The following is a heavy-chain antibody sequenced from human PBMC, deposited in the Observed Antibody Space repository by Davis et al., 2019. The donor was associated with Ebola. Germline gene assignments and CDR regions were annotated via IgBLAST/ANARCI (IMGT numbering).Heavy chain of an antibody. V-gene: IGHV3-15*01. J-gene: IGHJ4*02. CDR2: IKSKTDGGTT. CDR3: TTHRGGIGN. D-gene: IGHD3-16*01. Sequence: GESLKISCAASGSTFSNAWMSWVRQAPGKGLEWVGRIKSKTDGGTTDYAAPVKGRFTISRDDSKNTLYLQMNSLKTEDTAVYYCTTHRGGIGNWGQGTLVTVSS. CDR1: GSTFSNAW.